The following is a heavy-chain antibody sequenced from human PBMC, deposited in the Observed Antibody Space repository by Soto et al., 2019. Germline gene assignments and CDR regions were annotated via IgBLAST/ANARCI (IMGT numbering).Heavy chain of an antibody. CDR1: GYTFTSYG. J-gene: IGHJ4*02. CDR3: ARGRGVAVAGPYYFDY. CDR2: ISAYNGNT. Sequence: QVPLVQSGAEVKKPGASVKVSCKASGYTFTSYGISWVRQAPGQGLEWMGWISAYNGNTNYAQKLQGRVTITADESTSTAYMELSSLRSEDTAVYYCARGRGVAVAGPYYFDYWGQGTLVTVSS. D-gene: IGHD6-19*01. V-gene: IGHV1-18*01.